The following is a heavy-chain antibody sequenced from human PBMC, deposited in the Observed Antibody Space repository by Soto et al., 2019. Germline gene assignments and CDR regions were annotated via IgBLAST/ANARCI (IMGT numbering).Heavy chain of an antibody. V-gene: IGHV1-69*01. Sequence: QVQLVQSGAEVKKPGSSVKVSCKASGGTFSSYAISWVRQAPGQGLEWMGGIIPIFGTANYAQKFQGRVTITADESTSTVYMELSSLRSEDTAVYYCARAIVVVPAAIHNWFDPWGQGTRVTVPS. CDR2: IIPIFGTA. CDR1: GGTFSSYA. D-gene: IGHD2-2*02. J-gene: IGHJ5*02. CDR3: ARAIVVVPAAIHNWFDP.